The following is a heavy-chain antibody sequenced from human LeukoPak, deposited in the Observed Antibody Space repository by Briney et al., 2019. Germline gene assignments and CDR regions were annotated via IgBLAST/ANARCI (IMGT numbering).Heavy chain of an antibody. V-gene: IGHV3-33*01. CDR1: GFIFSSYG. D-gene: IGHD3-9*01. CDR2: IWSDACNT. Sequence: GGSLRLSCAASGFIFSSYGMHWVRQAPGKGLEWVAVIWSDACNTYYVDSVKGRFTISRDNSKNTLYLQMNRLRAEDTAVYYCARTYNIRYFDTWGQGTLVTVSS. J-gene: IGHJ4*02. CDR3: ARTYNIRYFDT.